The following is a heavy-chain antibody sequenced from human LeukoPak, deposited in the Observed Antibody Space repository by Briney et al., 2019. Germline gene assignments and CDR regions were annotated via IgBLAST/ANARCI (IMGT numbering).Heavy chain of an antibody. D-gene: IGHD2-2*01. Sequence: PSETLSLTCTVSGGSISSYYWSWIRQPPGKGLEWIGYIYYSGSTNYNPSLKSRVTISVDTSKNQFSLKLSSVTAADTAVYYCARDLRPYLYYGMDVWGQGTTVTVSS. V-gene: IGHV4-59*01. CDR3: ARDLRPYLYYGMDV. J-gene: IGHJ6*02. CDR1: GGSISSYY. CDR2: IYYSGST.